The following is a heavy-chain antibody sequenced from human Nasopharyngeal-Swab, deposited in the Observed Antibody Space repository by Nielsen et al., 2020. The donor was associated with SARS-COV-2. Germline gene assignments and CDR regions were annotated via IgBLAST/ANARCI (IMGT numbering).Heavy chain of an antibody. CDR3: ARGAAVVDKLLDY. CDR2: MNSDGSRT. D-gene: IGHD3-22*01. J-gene: IGHJ4*02. V-gene: IGHV3-74*01. Sequence: GGSLRLFCAASGFTFSSYWMHWVRQAPGKGLVCVSRMNSDGSRTSYADSVQGRFTISRDNAKNTLYLQMNSLRAEDTAVYYCARGAAVVDKLLDYWGQGTLVTVSS. CDR1: GFTFSSYW.